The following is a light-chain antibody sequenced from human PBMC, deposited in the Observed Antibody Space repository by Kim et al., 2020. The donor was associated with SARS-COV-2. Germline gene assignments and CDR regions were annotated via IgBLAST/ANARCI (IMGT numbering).Light chain of an antibody. CDR1: QDIANS. CDR3: QKYNSAPWT. V-gene: IGKV1-27*01. Sequence: ASVGCRVPLTCRASQDIANSLAWYQQKPGKVPQVLIYAASTLQSGVPSRFSGSGSGTEFTLTIGSLQTEDVATYYCQKYNSAPWTFGPGTKVDIK. CDR2: AAS. J-gene: IGKJ1*01.